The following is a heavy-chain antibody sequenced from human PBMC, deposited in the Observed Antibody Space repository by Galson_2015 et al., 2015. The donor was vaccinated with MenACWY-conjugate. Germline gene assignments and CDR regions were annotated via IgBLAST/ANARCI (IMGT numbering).Heavy chain of an antibody. Sequence: NPSLKGRVTISIDTSNNQFSLNLNSVTAADTAVYYCARGTYYFYDSSGYLFWIDPWGQGTLVTVSS. D-gene: IGHD3-22*01. J-gene: IGHJ5*02. V-gene: IGHV4-61*02. CDR3: ARGTYYFYDSSGYLFWIDP.